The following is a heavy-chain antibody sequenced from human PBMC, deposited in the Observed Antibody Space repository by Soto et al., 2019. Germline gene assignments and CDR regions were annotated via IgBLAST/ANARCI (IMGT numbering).Heavy chain of an antibody. CDR1: GDSVISYY. CDR3: ARGGTVGATPLDS. CDR2: IYYRGST. D-gene: IGHD1-26*01. V-gene: IGHV4-59*02. Sequence: SETLSLTCTASGDSVISYYWIFIRQPPGKGLEWIGFIYYRGSTKYNPSLKSRVTISADTSKKQLSLRLTSVTAADTAVYYCARGGTVGATPLDSWGQGTLVTVSS. J-gene: IGHJ4*02.